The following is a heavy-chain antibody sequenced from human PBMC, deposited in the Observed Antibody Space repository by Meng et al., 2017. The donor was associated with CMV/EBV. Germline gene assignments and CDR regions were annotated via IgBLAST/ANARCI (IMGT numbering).Heavy chain of an antibody. D-gene: IGHD3-10*01. CDR1: GFTFDDYG. V-gene: IGHV3-20*04. CDR2: INWNGGST. Sequence: GGSLRLSCAASGFTFDDYGMSWVRQAPGKGLEWVSGINWNGGSTGYADSVKGRFTISRDNAKNSLYLQMNSLRAEDTAVYYCARAYGDYYYYYGMDVWGQGTTVTVSS. J-gene: IGHJ6*02. CDR3: ARAYGDYYYYYGMDV.